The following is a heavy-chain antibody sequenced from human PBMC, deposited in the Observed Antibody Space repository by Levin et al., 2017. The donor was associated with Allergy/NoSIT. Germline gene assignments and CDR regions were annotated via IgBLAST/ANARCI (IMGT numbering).Heavy chain of an antibody. CDR2: ISSSSSYI. Sequence: GGSLRLSCAASGFTFSSYSMNWVRQAPGKGLEWVSSISSSSSYIYYADSVKGRFTISRDNAKNSLYLQMNSLRAEDTAVYYCARDWSGILVFDYWGQGTLVTVSS. V-gene: IGHV3-21*01. D-gene: IGHD1-26*01. J-gene: IGHJ4*02. CDR3: ARDWSGILVFDY. CDR1: GFTFSSYS.